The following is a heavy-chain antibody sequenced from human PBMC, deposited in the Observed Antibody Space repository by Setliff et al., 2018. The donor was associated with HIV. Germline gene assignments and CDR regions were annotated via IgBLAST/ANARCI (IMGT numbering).Heavy chain of an antibody. Sequence: SETLSLTCTVSGGSITSSISDATYYWDWIRQSPGRGLEWIGSIDNSGHIHYNPSLKSRVTISVDSSKNQFFLRLSSVTAADTAVYYCAKLENGDEGGYVDVWGKGTTVTVSS. J-gene: IGHJ6*03. D-gene: IGHD2-21*02. CDR3: AKLENGDEGGYVDV. V-gene: IGHV4-39*01. CDR2: IDNSGHI. CDR1: GGSITSSISDATYY.